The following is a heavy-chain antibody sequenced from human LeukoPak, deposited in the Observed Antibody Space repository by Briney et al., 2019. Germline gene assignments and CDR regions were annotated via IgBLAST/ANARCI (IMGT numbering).Heavy chain of an antibody. CDR2: ISWDGGST. Sequence: GGSLRLSCAASGFTFDDYAMHWVRQAPGKGLEWVSLISWDGGSTYYADSVKGRFTISRDNSKNSLYLQMNSLRAEDTALYYCAKGGKAGDYFDYWGQGTLVTVSS. J-gene: IGHJ4*02. CDR1: GFTFDDYA. D-gene: IGHD3-10*01. V-gene: IGHV3-43D*03. CDR3: AKGGKAGDYFDY.